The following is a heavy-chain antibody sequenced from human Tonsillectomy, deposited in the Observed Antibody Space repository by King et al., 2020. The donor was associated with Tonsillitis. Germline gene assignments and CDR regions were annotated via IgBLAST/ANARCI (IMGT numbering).Heavy chain of an antibody. CDR3: ARRYCSSTSCYPYYYYYMDV. CDR2: INHSENI. J-gene: IGHJ6*03. D-gene: IGHD2-2*01. V-gene: IGHV4-34*01. Sequence: VQLQQWGAGLLKPSETLSLTCAVYGGSFSGYYWSWIRQPPGKGLEWIGEINHSENINYNPSLKSRVTISVDTSKNQFSLKLTSVTAADTALYYCARRYCSSTSCYPYYYYYMDVWGEGTSVAVSS. CDR1: GGSFSGYY.